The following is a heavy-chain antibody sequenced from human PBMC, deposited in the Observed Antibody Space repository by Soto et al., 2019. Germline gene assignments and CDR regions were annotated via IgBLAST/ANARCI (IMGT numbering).Heavy chain of an antibody. J-gene: IGHJ4*02. CDR1: GGSISSSSYY. CDR2: IYYSGST. V-gene: IGHV4-39*01. CDR3: ASYVTSGYDSWGLFDY. D-gene: IGHD5-12*01. Sequence: QLQLQESGPGLVKPSETLSLTCTVSGGSISSSSYYWGWIRQPPGKGLEWIGSIYYSGSTYYNPSLKSRVTISVDTSKNQFSLKLSSVTAADTAVYYCASYVTSGYDSWGLFDYWGQGTLVTVSS.